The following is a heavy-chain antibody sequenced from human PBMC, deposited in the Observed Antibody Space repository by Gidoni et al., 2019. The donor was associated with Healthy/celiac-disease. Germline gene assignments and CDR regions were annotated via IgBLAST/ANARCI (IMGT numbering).Heavy chain of an antibody. CDR2: IIPILGIA. D-gene: IGHD5-18*01. Sequence: QVQLVQSGAEVKKPGSSVKVSFKASVGTFSSYAISWVRQAPGQGLEWMGRIIPILGIANYAQKFQGRVTITADKSTSTAYMELSSLRSEDTAVYYCAREMDSYGYSYWGQGTLVTVSS. CDR3: AREMDSYGYSY. J-gene: IGHJ4*02. V-gene: IGHV1-69*04. CDR1: VGTFSSYA.